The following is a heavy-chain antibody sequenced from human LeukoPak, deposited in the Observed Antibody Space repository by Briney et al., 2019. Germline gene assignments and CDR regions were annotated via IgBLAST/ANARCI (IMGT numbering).Heavy chain of an antibody. D-gene: IGHD7-27*01. Sequence: GGSLRLSCAASVFTFSSYAMSWVRQAPGKGLEWVSAISGSGGSTYYADSVKGQFTISRDNSKNTLYMQMNSLRAEDTAVYYCAKATKNWGSGNYFDYWGQGTLVTVSS. J-gene: IGHJ4*02. CDR3: AKATKNWGSGNYFDY. V-gene: IGHV3-23*01. CDR2: ISGSGGST. CDR1: VFTFSSYA.